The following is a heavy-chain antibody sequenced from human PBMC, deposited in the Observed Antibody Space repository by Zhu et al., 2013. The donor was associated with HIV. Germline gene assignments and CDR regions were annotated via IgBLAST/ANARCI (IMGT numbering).Heavy chain of an antibody. CDR3: TRAQTPSLTGERSGDY. D-gene: IGHD1-1*01. CDR2: IRSKTYGETT. Sequence: EVQLVESGGGLVRPGRSLRLSCAASGFIFGEYGLSWVRQAPGKGLEWVGVIRSKTYGETTEYAASVKGRFTVSRDDSKSIAYLQMNSLKTEDTAVYYCTRAQTPSLTGERSGDYWGQGNPGHRLL. CDR1: GFIFGEYG. V-gene: IGHV3-49*04. J-gene: IGHJ4*02.